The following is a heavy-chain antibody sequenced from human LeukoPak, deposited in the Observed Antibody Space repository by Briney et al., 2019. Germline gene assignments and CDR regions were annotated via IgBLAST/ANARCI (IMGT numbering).Heavy chain of an antibody. CDR1: GGTFISYA. V-gene: IGHV1-69*05. D-gene: IGHD3-22*01. CDR2: IIPIFGTA. Sequence: ASVKVSCKASGGTFISYAISWVRQAPGQGLEWMGRIIPIFGTANYAQKFQGTVTITTDESTSTAYMELSSLRSEDTAVYYCARGTMIVVPSAFDIWGQGTMVTVSS. J-gene: IGHJ3*02. CDR3: ARGTMIVVPSAFDI.